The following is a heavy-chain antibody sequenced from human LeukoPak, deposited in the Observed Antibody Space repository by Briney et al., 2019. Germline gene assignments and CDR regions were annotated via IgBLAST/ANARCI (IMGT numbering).Heavy chain of an antibody. D-gene: IGHD1-26*01. Sequence: SETLSLTCAVSGGSISSSNWWSWVRQPPGKGLEWIGEIYHSGSTYYNSSLKSRVTISVDTSKNQFSLNLTSVTASDTAVYYCAGERGPYYQYFDYWGQGTLVTVSS. V-gene: IGHV4-4*02. CDR2: IYHSGST. CDR3: AGERGPYYQYFDY. CDR1: GGSISSSNW. J-gene: IGHJ4*02.